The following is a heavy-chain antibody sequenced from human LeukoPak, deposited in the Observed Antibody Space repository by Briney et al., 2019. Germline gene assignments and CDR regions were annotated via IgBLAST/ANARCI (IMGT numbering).Heavy chain of an antibody. CDR1: GYTFTGYY. J-gene: IGHJ4*02. Sequence: ASVKVSCKASGYTFTGYYMHWVRQAPGQGLEWMGWINPNSGGTNYAQKFQGRVTMTRDTSISTAYMELSRLRSDDTAVYYCARDRQRVYYDSTLGSDYWGQGTLVTVSS. V-gene: IGHV1-2*02. CDR3: ARDRQRVYYDSTLGSDY. D-gene: IGHD3-22*01. CDR2: INPNSGGT.